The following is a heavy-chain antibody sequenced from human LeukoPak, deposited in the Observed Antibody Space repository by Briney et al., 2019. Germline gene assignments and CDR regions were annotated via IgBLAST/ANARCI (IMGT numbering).Heavy chain of an antibody. CDR2: INNDGSRT. CDR3: AELGITMIGGV. V-gene: IGHV3-74*01. CDR1: EFTFINYW. D-gene: IGHD3-10*02. J-gene: IGHJ6*04. Sequence: GGSLRLSCAASEFTFINYWMHWVRQAPGKGLVRVSDINNDGSRTSYADSVKGRFTISRDNAKNSLYLQMNSLRAEDTAVYYCAELGITMIGGVWGKGTTVTISS.